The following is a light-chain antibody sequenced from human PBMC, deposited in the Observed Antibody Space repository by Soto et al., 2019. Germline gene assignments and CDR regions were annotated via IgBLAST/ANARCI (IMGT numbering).Light chain of an antibody. CDR1: QNINSW. CDR2: DAS. CDR3: QQYDTYWT. Sequence: DIQMTQSPSTVSASVGERVTITCRASQNINSWLAWYHQKPGSAPKVLIYDASSLESGVPSRFSGSRSETEFTLTISSLQPDDFATYYCQQYDTYWTFGQGSKVDIK. J-gene: IGKJ1*01. V-gene: IGKV1-5*01.